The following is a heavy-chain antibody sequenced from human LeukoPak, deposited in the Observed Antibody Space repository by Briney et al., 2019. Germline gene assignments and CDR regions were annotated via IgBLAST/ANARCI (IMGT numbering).Heavy chain of an antibody. CDR3: ARDYLVRVRWGFGVLLSGAFDI. Sequence: GGSLRLSCATSGFTFSSYAMHWVRQAPGKGLEWVAVISYDGSNKYYADSVKGRFTISRDNSKNTLYLQMNSLRAEDTAVYYCARDYLVRVRWGFGVLLSGAFDIWGQGTMVTVSS. D-gene: IGHD3-3*01. CDR1: GFTFSSYA. V-gene: IGHV3-30-3*01. J-gene: IGHJ3*02. CDR2: ISYDGSNK.